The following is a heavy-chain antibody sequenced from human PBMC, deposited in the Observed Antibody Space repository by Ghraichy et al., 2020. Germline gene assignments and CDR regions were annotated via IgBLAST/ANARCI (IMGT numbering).Heavy chain of an antibody. CDR1: GYTFTSYG. J-gene: IGHJ4*02. V-gene: IGHV1-18*04. CDR3: ARDDYGDYMMPHYFDY. CDR2: ISAYNGNT. Sequence: ASVNVSCKASGYTFTSYGISWVRQAPGQGLEWMGWISAYNGNTNYAQKLQGRVTMTTDTSTSTAYMELRSLRSDDTAVYYCARDDYGDYMMPHYFDYWGQGTLVTVSS. D-gene: IGHD4-17*01.